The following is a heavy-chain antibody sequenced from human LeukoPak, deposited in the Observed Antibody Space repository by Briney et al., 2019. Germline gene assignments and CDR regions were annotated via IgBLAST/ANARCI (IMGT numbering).Heavy chain of an antibody. V-gene: IGHV1-46*01. CDR1: GYTFSGYC. D-gene: IGHD4-17*01. CDR2: VSPSGAT. J-gene: IGHJ4*02. CDR3: AKDSGAYGPDY. Sequence: ASVKVSCKASGYTFSGYCIHWVRQAPGQGLEWMGQVSPSGATTYAQKFRGRVIMTRDTSTSTLNMELSDLTSEDTAVYHCAKDSGAYGPDYWGQGTLLTVSS.